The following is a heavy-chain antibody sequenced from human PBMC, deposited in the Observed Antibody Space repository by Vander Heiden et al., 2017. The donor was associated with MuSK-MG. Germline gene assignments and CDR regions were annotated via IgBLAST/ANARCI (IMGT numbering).Heavy chain of an antibody. Sequence: DVQLVESGGGLVQPGRSLRLSCAASGFIFDDFAMHWVRQVPGKGLEWVSGISWNSGSIDYADSVRGRFTISRDNAKNSLYLQMNSLRAEDTALYYCAKDISISGSDWMFGAFDIWCQGTMVTVSS. J-gene: IGHJ3*02. V-gene: IGHV3-9*01. CDR3: AKDISISGSDWMFGAFDI. D-gene: IGHD3-10*02. CDR1: GFIFDDFA. CDR2: ISWNSGSI.